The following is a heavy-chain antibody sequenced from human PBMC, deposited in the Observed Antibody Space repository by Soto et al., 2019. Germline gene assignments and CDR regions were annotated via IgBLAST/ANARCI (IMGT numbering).Heavy chain of an antibody. CDR1: GLNVNTNY. Sequence: PGESLKISCAASGLNVNTNYMTWVRQAPGKGLEWLSIIHGGGNKFYSDSVKGRFTISRDTSKNTVYLQMSSLTVDDTAVYYCASGPTLAARLGWNYFDPWGKGTRVTVSS. J-gene: IGHJ5*02. V-gene: IGHV3-53*01. CDR3: ASGPTLAARLGWNYFDP. D-gene: IGHD6-6*01. CDR2: IHGGGNK.